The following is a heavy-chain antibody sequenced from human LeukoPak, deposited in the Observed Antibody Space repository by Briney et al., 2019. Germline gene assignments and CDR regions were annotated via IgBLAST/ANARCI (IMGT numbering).Heavy chain of an antibody. CDR3: AKDRLRSSGFDY. J-gene: IGHJ4*02. D-gene: IGHD6-19*01. Sequence: GGSLRLSCAASGFTFSIYAMTWVRQAPGKGLEWVSAISGSGGSTYYADSVKGRFTISRDNSRNTLYLQMNSLRAEDTAVYYCAKDRLRSSGFDYWGQGTLVTVSS. CDR1: GFTFSIYA. CDR2: ISGSGGST. V-gene: IGHV3-23*01.